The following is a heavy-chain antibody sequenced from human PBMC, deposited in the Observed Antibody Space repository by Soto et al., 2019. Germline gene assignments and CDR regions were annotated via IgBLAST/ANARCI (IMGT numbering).Heavy chain of an antibody. D-gene: IGHD4-17*01. CDR1: GFTFSSYG. CDR3: AKDTYGDYTYFDY. V-gene: IGHV3-30*18. CDR2: ISYDGSNK. Sequence: QVQLVESGGGVVQPGRSLRLSCAASGFTFSSYGMHWVRQAPGKGLEWVAVISYDGSNKYYADPVKGRFTISRDNSKNTLYLQMNSLRAEDTAVYYCAKDTYGDYTYFDYWGQGTLVTVSS. J-gene: IGHJ4*02.